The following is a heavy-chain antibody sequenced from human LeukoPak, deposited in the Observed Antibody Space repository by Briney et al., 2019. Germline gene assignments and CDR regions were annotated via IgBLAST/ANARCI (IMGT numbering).Heavy chain of an antibody. V-gene: IGHV4-34*01. CDR1: GGSFSGYY. Sequence: SETLSLTCAVYGGSFSGYYWSWIRQPPGKGLEWIGEINHSGTTDYNPSLKSRVTISVDTSKNQFSLKLSSVTAADTAVYYCARGWITFWGVITNWGQGTLVTVSS. CDR3: ARGWITFWGVITN. D-gene: IGHD3-16*02. J-gene: IGHJ4*02. CDR2: INHSGTT.